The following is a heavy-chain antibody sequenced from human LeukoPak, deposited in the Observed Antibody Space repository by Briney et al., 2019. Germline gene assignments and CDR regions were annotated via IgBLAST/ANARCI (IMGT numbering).Heavy chain of an antibody. Sequence: GGSLRLSCAASGFTFSSYAMHWVRQAPGKGLEWVAVISYDGSNKYYADSVKGRFTISRDNSKNTLYLQMNSLRAEDTAVYYCARDTYYYDSSGGGVDYWGQGTLVIVSS. J-gene: IGHJ4*02. CDR3: ARDTYYYDSSGGGVDY. CDR1: GFTFSSYA. CDR2: ISYDGSNK. V-gene: IGHV3-30-3*01. D-gene: IGHD3-22*01.